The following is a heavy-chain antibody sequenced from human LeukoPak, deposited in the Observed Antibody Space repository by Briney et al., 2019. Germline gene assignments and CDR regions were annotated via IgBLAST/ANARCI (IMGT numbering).Heavy chain of an antibody. V-gene: IGHV3-15*01. CDR3: TTGIVPAAMRGYYYYGMDV. Sequence: GGSLRLSCAASGFTFSNAWMSWDRQALGKGLEWGGRIKSKTDGGTTDYAAPVKGRFIISRDDSKNTLYLQMNSLKTEDTAVYYCTTGIVPAAMRGYYYYGMDVWGQGTTVTVSS. J-gene: IGHJ6*02. CDR1: GFTFSNAW. D-gene: IGHD2-2*01. CDR2: IKSKTDGGTT.